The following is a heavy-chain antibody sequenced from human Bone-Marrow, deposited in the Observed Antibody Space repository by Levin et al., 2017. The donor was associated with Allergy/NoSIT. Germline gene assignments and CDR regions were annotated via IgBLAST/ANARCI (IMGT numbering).Heavy chain of an antibody. CDR3: ARDNFGAAGGFDY. V-gene: IGHV3-7*01. J-gene: IGHJ4*02. CDR1: GFTFNTYW. Sequence: PGGSLRLSCAASGFTFNTYWMTWVRQAPGKGLEWVANIKQDGSEKYYVDSVKGRFTISRDNAKNSLSLQMNSLRAEDTAVYYCARDNFGAAGGFDYWGQGTLVTVSS. CDR2: IKQDGSEK. D-gene: IGHD6-13*01.